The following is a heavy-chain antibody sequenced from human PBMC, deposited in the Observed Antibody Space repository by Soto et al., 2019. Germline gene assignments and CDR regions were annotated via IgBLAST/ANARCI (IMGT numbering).Heavy chain of an antibody. J-gene: IGHJ3*01. Sequence: PSETLSLTCAVSGASISSEQSWSWVRQPPGKGLEWIGEIHHSGSTNNNPSLKSRVTMSVDKSKNQFSLSLVSVTAADTAMYSCARHDHGAFTMNGFHVWGQGTMVTVSS. CDR3: ARHDHGAFTMNGFHV. CDR1: GASISSEQS. D-gene: IGHD2-2*01. V-gene: IGHV4-4*02. CDR2: IHHSGST.